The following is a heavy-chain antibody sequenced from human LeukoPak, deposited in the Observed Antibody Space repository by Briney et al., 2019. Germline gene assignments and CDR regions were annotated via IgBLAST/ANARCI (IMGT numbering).Heavy chain of an antibody. CDR1: GVSISSYY. CDR2: IYYSGST. Sequence: PSETLSLTCTVSGVSISSYYWSWIRQPPGKGLEWIGYIYYSGSTNYNPSLKSRVTISVDTSKNQFSLKLNSVTAADTAVYYCARADTSGPYYYYGMDVWGQGTTVTVSS. D-gene: IGHD3-22*01. CDR3: ARADTSGPYYYYGMDV. V-gene: IGHV4-59*01. J-gene: IGHJ6*02.